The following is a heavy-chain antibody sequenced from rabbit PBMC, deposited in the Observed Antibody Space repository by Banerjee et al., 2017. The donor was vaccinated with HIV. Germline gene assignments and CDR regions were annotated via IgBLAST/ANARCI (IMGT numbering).Heavy chain of an antibody. D-gene: IGHD4-2*01. J-gene: IGHJ4*01. CDR1: GFSFSSSA. V-gene: IGHV1S40*01. Sequence: QSLEESGGDLVQPEGSLTLTCTASGFSFSSSAICWVRQAPGKGLEWIACIYGGSSGNTYYATWAKGRFTISKTSSTTVALQMTSLTVADTATYFCARDDAGGGPYGPFNLWGQGTLVTVS. CDR2: IYGGSSGNT. CDR3: ARDDAGGGPYGPFNL.